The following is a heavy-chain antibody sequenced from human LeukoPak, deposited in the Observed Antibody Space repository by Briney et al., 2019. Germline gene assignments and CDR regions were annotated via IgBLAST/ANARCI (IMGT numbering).Heavy chain of an antibody. V-gene: IGHV3-30-3*01. CDR3: AKESNLAVAGPFQH. Sequence: PGGSLRLSCAASGFTFSSYAMHWVRQAPGKGLEWVAVISYDGSNKYYADSVKGRFTISRDNSKNTLYLQMNSLRAEDTAVYYCAKESNLAVAGPFQHRGQGTLVTVSS. J-gene: IGHJ1*01. CDR1: GFTFSSYA. D-gene: IGHD6-19*01. CDR2: ISYDGSNK.